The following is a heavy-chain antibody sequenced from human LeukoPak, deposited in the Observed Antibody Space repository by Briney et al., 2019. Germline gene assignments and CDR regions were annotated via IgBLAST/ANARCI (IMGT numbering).Heavy chain of an antibody. V-gene: IGHV1-69*13. Sequence: ASVKVSCKASGGTFSNYAISWVRQAPGQGLEWMGGIIPIFGTANYAQKFQGRVTITADESTSTAYMELSSLRSEDTAVYYCARARLWSSGAFDIWGQGTMVTVSS. J-gene: IGHJ3*02. CDR3: ARARLWSSGAFDI. CDR2: IIPIFGTA. D-gene: IGHD3-10*01. CDR1: GGTFSNYA.